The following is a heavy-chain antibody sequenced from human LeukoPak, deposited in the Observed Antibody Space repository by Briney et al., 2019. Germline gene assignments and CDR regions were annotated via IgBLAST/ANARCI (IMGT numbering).Heavy chain of an antibody. J-gene: IGHJ5*02. V-gene: IGHV3-23*01. CDR1: GFTFSSYA. Sequence: PGGSLRLSCAASGFTFSSYAMSWVRQAPGKGLEWVSAISGSGGSTYYADSVKGRFTISRDNSKNTLYLQINTLRAEDTAIYYCAKDCGWLHFCSWGQGTLVTVSS. D-gene: IGHD5-24*01. CDR2: ISGSGGST. CDR3: AKDCGWLHFCS.